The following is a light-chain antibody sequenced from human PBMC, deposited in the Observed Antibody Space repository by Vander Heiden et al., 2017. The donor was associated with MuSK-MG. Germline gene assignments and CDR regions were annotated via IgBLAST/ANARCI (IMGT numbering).Light chain of an antibody. J-gene: IGLJ2*01. CDR1: KLGDKY. CDR3: KEWESRTAV. V-gene: IGLV3-1*01. Sequence: SYELTQPPSVSVSPGQTASITCSGDKLGDKYACWYQQKPGQSPGRGSYQDSKRPSGIPERFYGANYGNNETLNISGTQAMEEADDYCKEWESRTAVFGGGNKLTVL. CDR2: QDS.